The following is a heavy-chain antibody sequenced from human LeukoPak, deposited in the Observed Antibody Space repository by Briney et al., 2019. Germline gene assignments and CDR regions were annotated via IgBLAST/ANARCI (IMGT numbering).Heavy chain of an antibody. Sequence: PGGSLRLSCAASGFTFRTYAMNWVRQAPGKGLEWVAVISDDGSNKYYAESVKRQFTISRDNSKNTLYLQMNSLRAEDTAVYYCARAFSTTAFDYWGQGTLVTVSS. V-gene: IGHV3-30*04. D-gene: IGHD4-17*01. CDR1: GFTFRTYA. CDR2: ISDDGSNK. J-gene: IGHJ4*02. CDR3: ARAFSTTAFDY.